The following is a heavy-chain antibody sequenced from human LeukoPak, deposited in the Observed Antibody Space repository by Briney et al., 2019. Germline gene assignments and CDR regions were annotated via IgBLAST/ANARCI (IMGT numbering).Heavy chain of an antibody. CDR2: ISSSSSYI. Sequence: GGSLRLSCAASGFTFSSYSMNWVRQAPGKGLEWVSSISSSSSYIYYADSVKGRFTISRDNSKNTLYLQMNSLRAEDTTVYYCAKDQGSSWYGGCDYWGQGTLVTVSS. V-gene: IGHV3-21*01. D-gene: IGHD6-13*01. J-gene: IGHJ4*02. CDR1: GFTFSSYS. CDR3: AKDQGSSWYGGCDY.